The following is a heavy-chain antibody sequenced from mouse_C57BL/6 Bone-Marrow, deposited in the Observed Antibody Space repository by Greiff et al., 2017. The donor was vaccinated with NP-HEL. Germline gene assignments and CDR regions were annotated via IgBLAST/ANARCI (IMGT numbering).Heavy chain of an antibody. CDR3: TRDHYYGSSYDAMDY. CDR2: ISSGGDYL. J-gene: IGHJ4*01. V-gene: IGHV5-9-1*02. D-gene: IGHD1-1*01. Sequence: EVKLVESGEGLVKPGGSLKLSCAASGFTFSSYAMSWVRQTPEKRLEWVAYISSGGDYLYYADTVQGRFTISRDNARNTLYLQMSSLKSEDTAMYYCTRDHYYGSSYDAMDYWGQGTSVTVSS. CDR1: GFTFSSYA.